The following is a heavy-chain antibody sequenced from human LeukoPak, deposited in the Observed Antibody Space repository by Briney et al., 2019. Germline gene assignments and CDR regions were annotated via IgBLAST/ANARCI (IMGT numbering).Heavy chain of an antibody. J-gene: IGHJ4*02. V-gene: IGHV3-7*04. CDR3: TGETYYFDH. CDR2: INQDGSEK. CDR1: GFPFSTFW. Sequence: GGSLRLSCAVSGFPFSTFWMSGVRQAPGKGLEWVANINQDGSEKYYVDSVRGRFAISRDNAKNSLYLQMNSLRPEDTAMYYCTGETYYFDHWGQGALVTVSS.